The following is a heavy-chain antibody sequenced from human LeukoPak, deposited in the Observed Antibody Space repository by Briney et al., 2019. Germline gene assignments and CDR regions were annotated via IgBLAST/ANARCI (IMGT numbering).Heavy chain of an antibody. CDR2: IIPSGGST. D-gene: IGHD3-22*01. V-gene: IGHV1-46*01. Sequence: ASVKVSCKASGYTFTSYYMHWVRQAPGQGLEWMGIIIPSGGSTSYAQKFQGRVTITADKSTSTAYMELSSLRSEDTAVYYCARSPYYYDSSGYSYYFDYWGQGTLVTVSS. CDR1: GYTFTSYY. J-gene: IGHJ4*02. CDR3: ARSPYYYDSSGYSYYFDY.